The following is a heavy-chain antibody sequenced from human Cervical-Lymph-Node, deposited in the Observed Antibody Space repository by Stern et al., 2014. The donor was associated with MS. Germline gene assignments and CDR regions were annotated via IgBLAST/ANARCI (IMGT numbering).Heavy chain of an antibody. CDR3: ARDKGYTSSLGYWFDP. V-gene: IGHV4-4*02. CDR1: GGSVISGNW. J-gene: IGHJ5*02. Sequence: QLQLQESGPGLVKPSGTLSLTCAVSGGSVISGNWWSWVRQPPGKGLEWIGGIFHSETTNFNPSFKSRVTISIDKSQNQFSLKLTSVTAADTAVYYCARDKGYTSSLGYWFDPWGQGTLVTVSS. D-gene: IGHD6-19*01. CDR2: IFHSETT.